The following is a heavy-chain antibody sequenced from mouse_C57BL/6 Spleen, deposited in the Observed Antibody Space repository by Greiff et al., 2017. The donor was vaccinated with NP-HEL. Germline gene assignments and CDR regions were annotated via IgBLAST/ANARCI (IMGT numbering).Heavy chain of an antibody. V-gene: IGHV1-80*01. CDR2: IYPGDGDT. CDR1: GYAFSSYW. D-gene: IGHD1-1*01. CDR3: ARSGTTEGFDY. Sequence: QVQLKESGAELVKPGASVKISCKASGYAFSSYWMNWVKQRPGKGLEWIGQIYPGDGDTNYNGKFNVNATLTADKSCSTAYMQLSSLTSEDSAVYFCARSGTTEGFDYWGQGTTLTVSS. J-gene: IGHJ2*01.